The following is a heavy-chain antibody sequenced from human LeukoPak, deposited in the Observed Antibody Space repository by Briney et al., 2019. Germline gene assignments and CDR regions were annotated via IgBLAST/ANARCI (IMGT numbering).Heavy chain of an antibody. CDR3: GRINWIFDH. J-gene: IGHJ4*02. V-gene: IGHV4-38-2*02. D-gene: IGHD1-20*01. CDR1: GYSISSGYH. CDR2: IYRSGST. Sequence: PSETLSLTCTVSGYSISSGYHWGWIRQPPGKGLEWIAGIYRSGSTYYNPSLKSRVTMSVDTSKNQFSLKLKSVTAADTAVYYCGRINWIFDHWGQGILVTVAS.